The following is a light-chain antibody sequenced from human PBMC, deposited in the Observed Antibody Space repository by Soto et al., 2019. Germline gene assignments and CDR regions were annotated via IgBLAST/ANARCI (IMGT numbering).Light chain of an antibody. Sequence: DIQITQSPSSLSASVEDRVTITCRASQGISNYLTWYQQKPGKVPKLLIYAASTLQSGFPSRFSGSGSGTDFTLTISSLQPEDVAIYYCQKYNSAPLKLGQGTKVEIK. CDR3: QKYNSAPLK. CDR1: QGISNY. CDR2: AAS. V-gene: IGKV1-27*01. J-gene: IGKJ1*01.